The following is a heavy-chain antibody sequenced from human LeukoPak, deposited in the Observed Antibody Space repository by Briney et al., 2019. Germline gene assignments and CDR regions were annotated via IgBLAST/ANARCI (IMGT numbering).Heavy chain of an antibody. D-gene: IGHD2-2*01. CDR3: AKEHGYCSSTSCLSATYYYYYMDV. CDR1: GFTFSSYG. V-gene: IGHV3-30*02. CDR2: IRYDGSNK. Sequence: SGGSLRLSCAASGFTFSSYGMHWVRQAPGKGLEWVAFIRYDGSNKYYADSVKGRFTISRDNSKNTLYLQMNSLRAEDTAVYYCAKEHGYCSSTSCLSATYYYYYMDVWGKGTTVTVSS. J-gene: IGHJ6*03.